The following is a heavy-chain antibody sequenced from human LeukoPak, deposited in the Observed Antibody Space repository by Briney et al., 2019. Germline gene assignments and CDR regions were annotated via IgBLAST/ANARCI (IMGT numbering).Heavy chain of an antibody. CDR2: IIPILGIA. V-gene: IGHV1-69*04. Sequence: SVKVSCKASGGTFSSYAISWVRQAPGQGLEWMGRIIPILGIANYAQKFQGRATITADKSTSTAYMELSSLRSEDTAVYYCAMYSRIAAAGDYYGMDVWGQGTTVTVSS. D-gene: IGHD6-13*01. J-gene: IGHJ6*02. CDR3: AMYSRIAAAGDYYGMDV. CDR1: GGTFSSYA.